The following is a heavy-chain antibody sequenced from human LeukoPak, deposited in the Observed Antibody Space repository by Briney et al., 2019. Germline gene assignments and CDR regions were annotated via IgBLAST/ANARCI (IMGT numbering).Heavy chain of an antibody. Sequence: ASVKVSCKASGGTFSSYAISWVRQAPGQGLEWMGWISAYNGNTNYAQKLQGRVTMTTDTSTSTAYMELRSLRSDDTAVYYCARVAFVGAIDYWGQGTLVTVSS. J-gene: IGHJ4*02. CDR3: ARVAFVGAIDY. CDR1: GGTFSSYA. V-gene: IGHV1-18*01. D-gene: IGHD1-26*01. CDR2: ISAYNGNT.